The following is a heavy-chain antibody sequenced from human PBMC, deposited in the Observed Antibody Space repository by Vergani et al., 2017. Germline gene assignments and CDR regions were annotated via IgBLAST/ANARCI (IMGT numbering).Heavy chain of an antibody. J-gene: IGHJ4*02. D-gene: IGHD4-17*01. CDR3: ARDKSFWGRRTTVTFDY. CDR1: GFTFRSYS. V-gene: IGHV3-21*01. CDR2: ISSSSSYI. Sequence: EVQLVESGGGLVKPGGSLRLSCAASGFTFRSYSMNWVRQAPGKGLEWVSSISSSSSYIYYADSVKGRFTISRDNAKNSLYMQMNSLRAEDTAVYYCARDKSFWGRRTTVTFDYWGQGTLVTVSS.